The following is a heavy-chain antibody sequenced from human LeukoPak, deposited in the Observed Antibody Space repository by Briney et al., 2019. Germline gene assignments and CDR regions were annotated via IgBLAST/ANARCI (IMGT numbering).Heavy chain of an antibody. CDR1: GYTFTGYY. CDR2: INPNSGGT. Sequence: ASVKVYCKAYGYTFTGYYMHWVRQAPGQGLEWMGRINPNSGGTNYAQKFQGRVTMTRDTSISTAYMELSRLRSDDTAVYYCARVGGTYYYDSSGYFVDYWGQGTLVTVSS. V-gene: IGHV1-2*06. CDR3: ARVGGTYYYDSSGYFVDY. J-gene: IGHJ4*02. D-gene: IGHD3-22*01.